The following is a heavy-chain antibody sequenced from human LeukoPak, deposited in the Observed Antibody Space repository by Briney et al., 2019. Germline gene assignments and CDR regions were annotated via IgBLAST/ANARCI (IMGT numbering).Heavy chain of an antibody. J-gene: IGHJ5*02. V-gene: IGHV3-7*01. CDR2: IKQDGSEK. CDR1: GFTFSSYW. Sequence: GGSLRLSCAASGFTFSSYWMSWVRQAPGKGLEWVANIKQDGSEKYYVDSVKGRFTISRDNAKNSLYLQMNSLRAEDTAVYYCARELPYYYGSGKKFDPWGQGTLVTVSS. CDR3: ARELPYYYGSGKKFDP. D-gene: IGHD3-10*01.